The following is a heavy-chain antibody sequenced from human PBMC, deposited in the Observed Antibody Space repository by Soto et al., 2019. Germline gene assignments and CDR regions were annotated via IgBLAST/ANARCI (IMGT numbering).Heavy chain of an antibody. CDR2: INQDGSVK. Sequence: PGGSRRLSCEASGFALSPYWMSWVRQAPGKGLEWVASINQDGSVKHYVDSVRGRFTISRDNAKNSLFLQMNSLSAEDTAVYYCARLTEAVTTFVYWGQGTPVTVSS. V-gene: IGHV3-7*03. J-gene: IGHJ4*02. CDR1: GFALSPYW. CDR3: ARLTEAVTTFVY. D-gene: IGHD1-1*01.